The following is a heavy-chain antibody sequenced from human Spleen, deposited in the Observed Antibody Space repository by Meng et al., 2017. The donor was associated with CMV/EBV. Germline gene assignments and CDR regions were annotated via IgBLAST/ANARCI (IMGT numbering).Heavy chain of an antibody. Sequence: QGSGYTFTTYWIGWVRQLPGKGLEGMGIIYPGDSDTRYSPSFEGQVTISADKSIRTAYLQWNSLKASDNGMYYCARGDGRSGSYVGYWGQGTLVTVSS. D-gene: IGHD3-10*01. CDR2: IYPGDSDT. J-gene: IGHJ4*02. V-gene: IGHV5-51*01. CDR1: GYTFTTYW. CDR3: ARGDGRSGSYVGY.